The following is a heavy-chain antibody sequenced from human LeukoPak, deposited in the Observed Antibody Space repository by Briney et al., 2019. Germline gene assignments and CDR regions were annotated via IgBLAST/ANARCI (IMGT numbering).Heavy chain of an antibody. Sequence: GGSLRLSCAASGFTVSSNYMSWVRQAPGKGLEWVSVIYSAGSTYYADSVKGRFTISRDNSKNTLYLQMYSLRAEDTAVYYCARGIAGGYSYGLDYWGQGTLVTVSS. V-gene: IGHV3-66*02. CDR2: IYSAGST. D-gene: IGHD5-18*01. J-gene: IGHJ4*02. CDR3: ARGIAGGYSYGLDY. CDR1: GFTVSSNY.